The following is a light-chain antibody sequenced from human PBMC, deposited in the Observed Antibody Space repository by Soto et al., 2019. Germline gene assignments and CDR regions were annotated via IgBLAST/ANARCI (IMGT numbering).Light chain of an antibody. CDR3: CSYAGRYTWV. V-gene: IGLV2-11*01. CDR2: DVT. CDR1: SSDIGGYKF. J-gene: IGLJ1*01. Sequence: QSVLTQPASVSGSPGQSITMSCTGASSDIGGYKFVSWLQHNPGEAPKVMIYDVTQRPSGVPDRFSGTKSGNTASLTISGLQAEDEADYYCCSYAGRYTWVFGSGTKVTVL.